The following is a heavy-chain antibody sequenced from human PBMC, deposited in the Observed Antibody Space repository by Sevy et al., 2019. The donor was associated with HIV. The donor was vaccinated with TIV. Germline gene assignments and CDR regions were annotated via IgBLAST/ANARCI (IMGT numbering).Heavy chain of an antibody. Sequence: ASVKVSCKASGGTFSSYAISWVRQAPGQGLEGMGGIIPIFGTANYAQKFQGRVTITADESTSTAYMELSSLRSEDTAVYYCARDLRVGATTWGQGTLVTVSS. CDR1: GGTFSSYA. V-gene: IGHV1-69*13. D-gene: IGHD1-26*01. CDR3: ARDLRVGATT. J-gene: IGHJ4*02. CDR2: IIPIFGTA.